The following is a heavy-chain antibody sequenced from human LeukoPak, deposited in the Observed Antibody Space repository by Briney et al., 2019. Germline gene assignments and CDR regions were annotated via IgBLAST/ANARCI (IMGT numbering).Heavy chain of an antibody. CDR3: AGGIFGVVINAFHI. D-gene: IGHD3-3*01. CDR2: TYNSEST. Sequence: PSETLSLTCTVPGGSISSYQWSWIRQPPGKGLEWIGDTYNSESTNHNPSLKSRVTISVDTSKTQFSLKLSSVTAADTAVYYCAGGIFGVVINAFHIWGQGTMVTVSS. CDR1: GGSISSYQ. J-gene: IGHJ3*02. V-gene: IGHV4-59*01.